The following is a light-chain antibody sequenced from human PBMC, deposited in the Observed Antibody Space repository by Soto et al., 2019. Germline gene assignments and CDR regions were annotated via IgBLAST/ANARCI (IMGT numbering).Light chain of an antibody. CDR3: QYYDSSLSGFV. Sequence: QSVLTQPPSVSGAPGQRVTISCTGSSSNIGAGYDVHWYQQLPGTAPKLLIHGNSNRPSGVPDRFSGSKSGTSASLAITGLQAEDEADYYCQYYDSSLSGFVFGTGTKLTVL. J-gene: IGLJ1*01. CDR1: SSNIGAGYD. V-gene: IGLV1-40*01. CDR2: GNS.